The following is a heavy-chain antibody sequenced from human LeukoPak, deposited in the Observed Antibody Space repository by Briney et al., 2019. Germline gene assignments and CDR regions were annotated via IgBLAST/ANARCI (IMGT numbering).Heavy chain of an antibody. J-gene: IGHJ6*02. CDR3: ARARGYSSGWSSRPPYYYYGMDV. D-gene: IGHD6-19*01. Sequence: PSETLSLTCTVSGGSISSYYWSWIRQPPGKRLEWIGYSYYSGSTNYNPSLKSRVTISVDTSKNQFSLKLSSVTAADTAVYYCARARGYSSGWSSRPPYYYYGMDVWGQGTTVTVSS. CDR2: SYYSGST. CDR1: GGSISSYY. V-gene: IGHV4-59*01.